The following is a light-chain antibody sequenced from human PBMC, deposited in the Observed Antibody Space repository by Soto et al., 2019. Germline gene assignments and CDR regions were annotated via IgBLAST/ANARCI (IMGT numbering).Light chain of an antibody. CDR3: QQYQTFSPVT. J-gene: IGKJ1*01. CDR2: KAS. V-gene: IGKV1-5*03. Sequence: DIQMTQSPSTLSASVGDRVTITCRASQSLYSWLAWYQQRPGKAPKLLIYKASTLEGGVPSRFSGSGSGTEFTLTISGLQPDYSATYYCQQYQTFSPVTFGQGTKVEIK. CDR1: QSLYSW.